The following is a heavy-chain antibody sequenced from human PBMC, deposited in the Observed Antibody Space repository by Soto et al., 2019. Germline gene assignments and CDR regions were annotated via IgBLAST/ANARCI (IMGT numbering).Heavy chain of an antibody. CDR1: GFTFSYYA. V-gene: IGHV3-23*01. Sequence: EVQLLESGGGLVQPGGSLRLSCAASGFTFSYYAMAWVRQAPGKGLEWVSSIGSDISGGAGTTFYADSVKCRFTISRDHSKNTLFFHVNSLSAEATAVYFCPQISYCGGYCSNYYWGQGTLVTVSS. J-gene: IGHJ4*02. CDR3: PQISYCGGYCSNYY. CDR2: ISGGAGTT. D-gene: IGHD2-21*02.